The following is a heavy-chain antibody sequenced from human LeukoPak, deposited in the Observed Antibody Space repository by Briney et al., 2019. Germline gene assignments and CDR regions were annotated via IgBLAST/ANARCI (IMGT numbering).Heavy chain of an antibody. Sequence: ASVKVSCKASGYTFTNYDINWVRQAPGQGLEWMGWVNSKSGNTGYKQKFQARVTITRDTSMTTAYMELSSLTSDDTAVYFCARGLPLGYCTYGVCYPPKHFDFWGQGTLVTVPS. CDR2: VNSKSGNT. D-gene: IGHD2-8*01. V-gene: IGHV1-8*03. CDR3: ARGLPLGYCTYGVCYPPKHFDF. J-gene: IGHJ4*02. CDR1: GYTFTNYD.